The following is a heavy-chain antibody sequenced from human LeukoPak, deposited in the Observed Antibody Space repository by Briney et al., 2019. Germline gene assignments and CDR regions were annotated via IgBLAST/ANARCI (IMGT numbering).Heavy chain of an antibody. CDR2: IIPIFSTA. CDR1: GGTFSRYA. D-gene: IGHD3-22*01. V-gene: IGHV1-69*05. J-gene: IGHJ5*02. CDR3: ARDLYSSGYNWFDP. Sequence: SVKVSCKASGGTFSRYAISWVRQAPGQGLEWMGRIIPIFSTANYAQKFQGRVTITTDESTSTAYMELSSLRSEDTAVYYCARDLYSSGYNWFDPWGQGTLVTVSS.